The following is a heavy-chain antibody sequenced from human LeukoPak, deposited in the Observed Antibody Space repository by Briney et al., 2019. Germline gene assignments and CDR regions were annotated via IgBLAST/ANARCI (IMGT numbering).Heavy chain of an antibody. CDR1: GYTFTSYF. CDR2: INPSGGST. J-gene: IGHJ4*02. V-gene: IGHV1-46*01. D-gene: IGHD4-17*01. Sequence: GASVKVSCRASGYTFTSYFMHWVRQAPGQGLEWMGIINPSGGSTTYAQRFQGRVTMTRDTSTSTVYVELSSLRSEDTAVYYCARGKGPTVTTAFGYWGQGTLVTVSS. CDR3: ARGKGPTVTTAFGY.